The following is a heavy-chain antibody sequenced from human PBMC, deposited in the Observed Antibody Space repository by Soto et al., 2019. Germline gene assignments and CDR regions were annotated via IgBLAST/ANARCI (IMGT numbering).Heavy chain of an antibody. Sequence: ASVKVSCKASGYTFTSYGISRVRQAPGQGLEWMGWISAYNGNTNYAQKLQGRVTMTTDTSTSTAYMELRSLRSDDTAVYYCARVRFLEWLLSSYYGMDVWGQGTTVTVSS. CDR2: ISAYNGNT. J-gene: IGHJ6*02. CDR3: ARVRFLEWLLSSYYGMDV. D-gene: IGHD3-3*01. CDR1: GYTFTSYG. V-gene: IGHV1-18*04.